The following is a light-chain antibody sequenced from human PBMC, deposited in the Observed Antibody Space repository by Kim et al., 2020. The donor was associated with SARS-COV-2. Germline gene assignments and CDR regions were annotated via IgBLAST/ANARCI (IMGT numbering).Light chain of an antibody. Sequence: KTVTISCTRSSGSIVSNYVQWYQQRPGSSPTTVIYEYNQRPSGVPDRFSGSIDSSSNSASLTISGLKTEDEADYYCQSYDASNPWVFGGGTKLTVL. CDR1: SGSIVSNY. J-gene: IGLJ3*02. CDR3: QSYDASNPWV. CDR2: EYN. V-gene: IGLV6-57*01.